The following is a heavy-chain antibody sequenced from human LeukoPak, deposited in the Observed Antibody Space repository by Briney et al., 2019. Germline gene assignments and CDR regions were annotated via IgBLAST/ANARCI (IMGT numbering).Heavy chain of an antibody. Sequence: SETLSLTCAVYGGSFSGYYWSWIRQPPGKGLEWIGEINHSGSTNYNPSLKSRVTISVDTSKNQFSLKLSSVTAADTAVYYCARVRTRAANDWRGQGTLVTVSS. CDR2: INHSGST. V-gene: IGHV4-34*01. CDR3: ARVRTRAANDW. J-gene: IGHJ4*02. CDR1: GGSFSGYY. D-gene: IGHD2-15*01.